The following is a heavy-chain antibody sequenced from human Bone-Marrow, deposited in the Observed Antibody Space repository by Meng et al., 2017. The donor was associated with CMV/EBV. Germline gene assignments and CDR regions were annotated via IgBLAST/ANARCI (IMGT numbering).Heavy chain of an antibody. V-gene: IGHV1-46*01. CDR2: INPSGGST. Sequence: FTSHYRHWVRQAPGQRLEWMGIINPSGGSTSYAQKFQGRVTMTRDTSTSTVYMELSSLRSEDTAVYYCARAAMGDGSSPYYYYGMDVWGQGTTVTVSS. D-gene: IGHD6-6*01. CDR1: FTSHY. J-gene: IGHJ6*02. CDR3: ARAAMGDGSSPYYYYGMDV.